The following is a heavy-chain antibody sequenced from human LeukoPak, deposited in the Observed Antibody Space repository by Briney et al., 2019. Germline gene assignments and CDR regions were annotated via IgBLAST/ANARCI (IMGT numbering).Heavy chain of an antibody. CDR3: ATERDSSWTFDS. Sequence: GGSLRLSCAASGFTFSSYAMSWVRQAPGKGLEWVSAISGSGGSTYYADSVKGRFTIFRDNSKNTLYLQMNSLRAEDTAVYYCATERDSSWTFDSWGQGTLVTVSS. J-gene: IGHJ4*02. CDR1: GFTFSSYA. CDR2: ISGSGGST. D-gene: IGHD6-13*01. V-gene: IGHV3-23*01.